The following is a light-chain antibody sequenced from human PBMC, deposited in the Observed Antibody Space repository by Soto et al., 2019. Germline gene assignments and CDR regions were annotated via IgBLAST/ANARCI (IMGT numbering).Light chain of an antibody. CDR3: QQYNSSPT. CDR1: QSISSW. J-gene: IGKJ1*01. Sequence: DIQMTQSPSTLSASVGDRVTITCRASQSISSWLAWYQQKPGKAPKLLIYKASSLESGVQSRFSGSGSGTEFTLTISSLQPDDFATYYCQQYNSSPTFGQVTKVEIK. V-gene: IGKV1-5*03. CDR2: KAS.